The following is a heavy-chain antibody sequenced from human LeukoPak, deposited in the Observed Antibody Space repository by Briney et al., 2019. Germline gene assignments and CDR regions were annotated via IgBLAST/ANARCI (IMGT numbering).Heavy chain of an antibody. CDR2: INHSGST. V-gene: IGHV4-34*01. CDR1: GGSFSGYY. D-gene: IGHD1-26*01. J-gene: IGHJ4*02. Sequence: SETLSLTCAVYGGSFSGYYWSWIRQPPGKGLEWIGEINHSGSTNYNPSLKSRVTISVDTSKNQFSLKLSSVTAADTAVYYCAREGSYLGYYYDYWGQGTLVTVSS. CDR3: AREGSYLGYYYDY.